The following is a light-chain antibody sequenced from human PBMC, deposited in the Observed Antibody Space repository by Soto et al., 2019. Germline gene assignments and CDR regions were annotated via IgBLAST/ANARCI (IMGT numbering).Light chain of an antibody. J-gene: IGLJ1*01. V-gene: IGLV2-14*01. CDR3: IAYTGSSTSYA. Sequence: QSVLTQPASVSGSPGQSITISCSGTSSDIGSYNHVAWYQQFPGKSPKLTIYEVSSRPSGVSSRFSGSKSGNTASLTISGLQAEDEADYYCIAYTGSSTSYAFGSGTKVTVL. CDR1: SSDIGSYNH. CDR2: EVS.